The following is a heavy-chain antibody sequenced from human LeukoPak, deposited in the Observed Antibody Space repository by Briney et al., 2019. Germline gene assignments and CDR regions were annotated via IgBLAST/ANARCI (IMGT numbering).Heavy chain of an antibody. CDR1: GFTFSYYS. CDR3: AELGITMIGGV. CDR2: ISTSSSTI. V-gene: IGHV3-48*01. Sequence: GGSLRLSCAASGFTFSYYSMNWVRQAPGKGLEWVSYISTSSSTIYYADSVKGRFTISRDNARNSLYLQMNSLRAEDTAVYYCAELGITMIGGVWGKGTTVTISS. D-gene: IGHD3-10*02. J-gene: IGHJ6*04.